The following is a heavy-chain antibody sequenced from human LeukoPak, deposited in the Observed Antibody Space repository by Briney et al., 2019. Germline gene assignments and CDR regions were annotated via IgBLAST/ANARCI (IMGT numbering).Heavy chain of an antibody. V-gene: IGHV1-69*13. Sequence: ASVKVSCTASGGTFSSYAISWVRQAPGQGLEWMGGIIPIFGTANYAQKFQGRVTITADESTSTAYMELSSLRSEDTAVYYCASRPDDYGDYVWVYWGQGTLVTVSS. CDR1: GGTFSSYA. J-gene: IGHJ4*02. CDR3: ASRPDDYGDYVWVY. CDR2: IIPIFGTA. D-gene: IGHD4-17*01.